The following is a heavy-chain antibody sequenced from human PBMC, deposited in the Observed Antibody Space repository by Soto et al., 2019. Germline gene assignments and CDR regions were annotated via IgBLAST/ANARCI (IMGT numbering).Heavy chain of an antibody. CDR2: IIPLFGTA. Sequence: QVYLVQSGAEVKKPGSSVKISCKASGGIFSSNTINWVRQAAGQGLEWMGGIIPLFGTANYAEKFQGRVTITADKSTKTEYMELTSLRSEDTAVYYCASKAACGGDCYAVDTWGQAPLVTVSS. CDR1: GGIFSSNT. J-gene: IGHJ5*02. D-gene: IGHD2-21*02. V-gene: IGHV1-69*06. CDR3: ASKAACGGDCYAVDT.